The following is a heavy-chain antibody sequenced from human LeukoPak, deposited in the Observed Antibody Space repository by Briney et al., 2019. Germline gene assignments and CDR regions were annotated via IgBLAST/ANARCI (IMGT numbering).Heavy chain of an antibody. J-gene: IGHJ4*02. D-gene: IGHD3-10*01. CDR2: ISSSGSTI. CDR1: GFTFSDYY. V-gene: IGHV3-11*04. CDR3: AREINFGPCC. Sequence: LSPTCAASGFTFSDYYMSWIRQAPGKGLEWVSYISSSGSTIYYADSVKGRSTISRDNAKNSLYLQMNSLRAEDTAVYYCAREINFGPCCWGQGTLVTVSS.